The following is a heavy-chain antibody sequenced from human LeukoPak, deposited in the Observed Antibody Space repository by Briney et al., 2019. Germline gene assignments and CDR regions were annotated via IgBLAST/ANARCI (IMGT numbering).Heavy chain of an antibody. V-gene: IGHV1-2*02. Sequence: ASVKVSCKASGYTFTGYYMHWVRQAPGQGLEWMGWINPNSGCTNYAQKFQGRGTMTRDTPISTAYMELTRLRSHAPAVYYCARGLTYSSSWSGDYWGPGTLVTVSP. J-gene: IGHJ4*02. D-gene: IGHD6-13*01. CDR1: GYTFTGYY. CDR2: INPNSGCT. CDR3: ARGLTYSSSWSGDY.